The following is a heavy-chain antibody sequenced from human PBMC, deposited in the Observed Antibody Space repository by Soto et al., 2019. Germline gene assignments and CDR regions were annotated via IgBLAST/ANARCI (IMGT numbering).Heavy chain of an antibody. V-gene: IGHV3-13*01. CDR3: ARDGVYGSLSY. D-gene: IGHD2-8*01. Sequence: EVQLVESGGGLVQPGGSLRLSCAASGFTFSSYDMHWVRQATGKGLEWVSAIGTAGDTYYPGSVKCRFTISRENAKNSLYLQMNSLRAGDTAVYYCARDGVYGSLSYWGQGTLVTVSS. CDR1: GFTFSSYD. CDR2: IGTAGDT. J-gene: IGHJ4*02.